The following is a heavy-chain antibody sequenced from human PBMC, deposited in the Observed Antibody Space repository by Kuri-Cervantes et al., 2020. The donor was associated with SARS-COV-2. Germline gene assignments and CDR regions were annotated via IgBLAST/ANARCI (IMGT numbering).Heavy chain of an antibody. CDR1: GCSISSYY. V-gene: IGHV4-39*01. CDR3: ARRILWWASADYYYGLDV. CDR2: IYYSGST. J-gene: IGHJ6*01. D-gene: IGHD3-10*01. Sequence: GSLRLSFTVSGCSISSYYWGWIRQPPGKGLEWIGSIYYSGSTYYKPSPKSRVTISVDTSKTQSSLKLSTVTAADTAVYYCARRILWWASADYYYGLDVWGQGTTVTVSS.